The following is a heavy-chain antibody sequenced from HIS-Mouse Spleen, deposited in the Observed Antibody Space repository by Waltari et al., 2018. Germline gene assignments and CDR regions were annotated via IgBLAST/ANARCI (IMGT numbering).Heavy chain of an antibody. V-gene: IGHV3-33*06. CDR2: SRDEGSNK. CDR1: GFTFSSYG. Sequence: QVQLVESGGGVVQPGRSLRLSCAASGFTFSSYGMHGVGQAPGKGLEWVACSRDEGSNKYYADSVKGRFTISRDNSKNTLYLQMNSLRAEDTAVYYCAKDAFYSSSYFDYWGQGTLVTVSS. J-gene: IGHJ4*02. CDR3: AKDAFYSSSYFDY. D-gene: IGHD6-6*01.